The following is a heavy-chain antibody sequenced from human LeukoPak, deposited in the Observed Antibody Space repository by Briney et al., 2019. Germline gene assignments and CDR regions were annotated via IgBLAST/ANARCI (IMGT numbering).Heavy chain of an antibody. Sequence: GGSLRLSCAASGFTFSSYAMSWVRQAPGRGLEWVSSLSPSGASIYYADSAKGRFTISRDNSKNTLYLQMNNLRAEDAALYYCAAGPYGGNTPFAYWGQGTLVTISS. D-gene: IGHD4-23*01. V-gene: IGHV3-23*01. CDR3: AAGPYGGNTPFAY. CDR2: LSPSGASI. J-gene: IGHJ4*02. CDR1: GFTFSSYA.